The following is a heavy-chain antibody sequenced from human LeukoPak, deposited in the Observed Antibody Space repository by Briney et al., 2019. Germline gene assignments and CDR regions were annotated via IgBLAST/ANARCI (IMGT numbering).Heavy chain of an antibody. CDR3: ARAQLISMVADY. Sequence: GGSLRLSCVVSGFTFSSYFMSWVRQAPGKWLEWVANIREDGSEKFYVDSVKGRFTISRDNAKNSLYLQMNSLRAEDTAVYYCARAQLISMVADYWGQGTLVTVSS. D-gene: IGHD3-10*01. CDR2: IREDGSEK. J-gene: IGHJ4*02. V-gene: IGHV3-7*01. CDR1: GFTFSSYF.